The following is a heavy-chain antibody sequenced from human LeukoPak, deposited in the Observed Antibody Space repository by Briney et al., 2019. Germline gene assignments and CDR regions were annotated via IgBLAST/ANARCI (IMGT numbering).Heavy chain of an antibody. D-gene: IGHD5-24*01. Sequence: ASVKVSCKASGYTFTSYDINWVRQATGQGLEWMGWMNPNSGNTGYAQKFQGRVTITADESTSTAYMELSSLRSEDTAVYYCARVEPDKGARRDGYNWNYWGQGTLVTVSS. CDR3: ARVEPDKGARRDGYNWNY. CDR2: MNPNSGNT. J-gene: IGHJ4*02. CDR1: GYTFTSYD. V-gene: IGHV1-8*01.